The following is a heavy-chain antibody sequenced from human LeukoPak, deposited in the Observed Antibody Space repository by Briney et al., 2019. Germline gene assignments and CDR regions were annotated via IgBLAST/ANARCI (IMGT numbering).Heavy chain of an antibody. D-gene: IGHD1-14*01. J-gene: IGHJ4*02. CDR2: ISTSSTYI. CDR1: GFTFSTYT. V-gene: IGHV3-21*01. CDR3: ARETTEAFDY. Sequence: GGSLRLSCAASGFTFSTYTMNWVRQAPGKGREWGSSISTSSTYIYYADSVKGRFTISRDNAKNSVYLQMNTLRAEHTAVYYCARETTEAFDYWGQGTLVTVSS.